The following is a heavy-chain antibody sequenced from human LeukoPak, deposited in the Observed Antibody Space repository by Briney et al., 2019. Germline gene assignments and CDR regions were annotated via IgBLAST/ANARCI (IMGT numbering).Heavy chain of an antibody. CDR3: AGDTAMAPRVDY. V-gene: IGHV3-74*01. Sequence: GGSLRLSCTASGFTFSSYWMHWVRQAPGKGLVWVSHIKTDGSTVSYADSVKGRFTISRDNVKNTLYLQMNSLRAEDTAVYYCAGDTAMAPRVDYWGQGTLVTVSS. D-gene: IGHD5-18*01. CDR1: GFTFSSYW. J-gene: IGHJ4*02. CDR2: IKTDGSTV.